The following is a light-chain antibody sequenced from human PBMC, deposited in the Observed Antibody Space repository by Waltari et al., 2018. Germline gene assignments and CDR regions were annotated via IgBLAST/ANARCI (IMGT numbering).Light chain of an antibody. V-gene: IGLV2-23*01. Sequence: QSALTQPASVSGSPGQSITISCTGTSSDVGSYDLVSWYPHHPGKAPKLMIYEATQRTSGVSDRFSGSKSGNTASLTISGLQAEDEADYYCCSYVGDVTWVFGGGTKLTVL. CDR2: EAT. J-gene: IGLJ3*02. CDR3: CSYVGDVTWV. CDR1: SSDVGSYDL.